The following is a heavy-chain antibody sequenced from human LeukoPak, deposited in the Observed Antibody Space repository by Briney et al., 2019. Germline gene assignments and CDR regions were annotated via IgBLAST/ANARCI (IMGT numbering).Heavy chain of an antibody. CDR1: GFTFSSYG. V-gene: IGHV3-30*03. J-gene: IGHJ4*02. CDR2: ISYDGSNK. D-gene: IGHD6-13*01. CDR3: ARVPGIAITGGFDY. Sequence: GRSLRLSCAASGFTFSSYGMHWVRQAPGKGLEWVSVISYDGSNKYYADSVKGRFTISRDNSKNTLYLQMNSLRAEDTDVYYCARVPGIAITGGFDYWGPGTLVTVSS.